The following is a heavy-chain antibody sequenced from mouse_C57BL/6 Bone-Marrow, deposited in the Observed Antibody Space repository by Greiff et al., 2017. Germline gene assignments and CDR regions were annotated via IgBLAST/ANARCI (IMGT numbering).Heavy chain of an antibody. D-gene: IGHD1-1*01. CDR1: GFTFSDYG. Sequence: EVHLVESGGGLVQPGGSLKLSCAASGFTFSDYGMAWVRQAPRKGPEWVAFISNLAYSISYADTVTGRFTISRVNAKNTLYLAMSNLRSEDTAMYYCARPYYYGSSYWYFDVWGTGTTVTVSS. V-gene: IGHV5-15*01. CDR3: ARPYYYGSSYWYFDV. J-gene: IGHJ1*03. CDR2: ISNLAYSI.